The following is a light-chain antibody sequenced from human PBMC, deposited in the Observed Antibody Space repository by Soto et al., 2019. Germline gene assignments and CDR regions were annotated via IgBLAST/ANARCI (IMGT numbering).Light chain of an antibody. CDR2: DAS. Sequence: DIQMTQSPSTLSASVGDRVSITCRASQSISSWLAWYQQKPGKAPKLLIYDASSLESGVPSRFSGSGSGTEFTLTISSLQPDDFATYYCQQYNSYALTFGGGTKVEIK. CDR3: QQYNSYALT. CDR1: QSISSW. V-gene: IGKV1-5*01. J-gene: IGKJ4*01.